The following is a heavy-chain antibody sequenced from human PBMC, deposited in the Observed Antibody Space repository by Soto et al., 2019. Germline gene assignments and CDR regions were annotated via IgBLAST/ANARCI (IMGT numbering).Heavy chain of an antibody. J-gene: IGHJ6*02. Sequence: SLRLSCAASGFTFSSKAMHWVRQAPGKGLEWVAVTSYDGSNKYYADSVKGRFTISRDNSKNTLYLEMNSLRTEDTAVYYCARDPAHGGVSTPEAPYYYYYGMDVWGQGTTVTVSS. CDR1: GFTFSSKA. V-gene: IGHV3-30-3*01. D-gene: IGHD5-12*01. CDR3: ARDPAHGGVSTPEAPYYYYYGMDV. CDR2: TSYDGSNK.